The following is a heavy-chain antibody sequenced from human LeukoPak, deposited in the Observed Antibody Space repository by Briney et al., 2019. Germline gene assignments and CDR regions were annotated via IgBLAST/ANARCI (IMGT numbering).Heavy chain of an antibody. Sequence: ASVKVSCKASGYTFTSYDINWVRQATGQGLEWMGWMTPNSGYTGYAQKFQGRVTITRNTSTTTAYMELSSLRFEDTAVYYCAGGRDGYNFGYFDLWGRGTLVTVSS. CDR3: AGGRDGYNFGYFDL. J-gene: IGHJ2*01. V-gene: IGHV1-8*03. D-gene: IGHD5-24*01. CDR2: MTPNSGYT. CDR1: GYTFTSYD.